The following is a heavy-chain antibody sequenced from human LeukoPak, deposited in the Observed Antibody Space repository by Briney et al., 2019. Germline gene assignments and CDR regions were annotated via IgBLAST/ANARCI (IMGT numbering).Heavy chain of an antibody. Sequence: GGSLRLSCAASGFTFSSYWVSWVRQAPGKGLEWVANIKQDGSEKYYVDSVKGRFTISRDNAKNSLYLQMNSLRAEDTAVYYCARDRLRDYYDSSGYFDYWGQGTLVTVSS. CDR1: GFTFSSYW. J-gene: IGHJ4*02. CDR3: ARDRLRDYYDSSGYFDY. CDR2: IKQDGSEK. D-gene: IGHD3-22*01. V-gene: IGHV3-7*01.